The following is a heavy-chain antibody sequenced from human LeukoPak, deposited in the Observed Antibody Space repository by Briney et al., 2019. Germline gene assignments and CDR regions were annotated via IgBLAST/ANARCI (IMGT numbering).Heavy chain of an antibody. CDR2: IKRDGSDK. CDR3: ARGGGHLDC. V-gene: IGHV3-7*03. CDR1: GFTFSSYW. D-gene: IGHD4-23*01. Sequence: GGSLRLSCAASGFTFSSYWMSWVRQAPGKGLVWVANIKRDGSDKYYLTSVRGRFTISRDNAKNSLFLQMNSLRVEDTAVYYCARGGGHLDCWGQGTLVTVSS. J-gene: IGHJ4*02.